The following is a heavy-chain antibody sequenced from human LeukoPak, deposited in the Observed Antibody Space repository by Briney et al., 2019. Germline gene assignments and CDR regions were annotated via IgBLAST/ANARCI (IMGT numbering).Heavy chain of an antibody. CDR2: ISGSGGST. Sequence: GGSLRLSCAASGFTFSSYAMNWVRQAPGKGLEWVSAISGSGGSTYYADSVKGRFTISRDNSKNTLFLQMNSLRAEDTAVYYCAKPPHGDYGDYGIYYFDYWGQGTLVTVSS. CDR3: AKPPHGDYGDYGIYYFDY. CDR1: GFTFSSYA. J-gene: IGHJ4*02. D-gene: IGHD4-17*01. V-gene: IGHV3-23*01.